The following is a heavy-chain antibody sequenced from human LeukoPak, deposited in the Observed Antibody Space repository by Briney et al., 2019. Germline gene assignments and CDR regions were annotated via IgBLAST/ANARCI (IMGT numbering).Heavy chain of an antibody. CDR1: GFTFNSYW. CDR2: INSDGSST. D-gene: IGHD2-2*01. Sequence: GGSLRLSCAASGFTFNSYWMHWVRQAPEKGLVWVSGINSDGSSTSYADSVKGRFTISRDNAKNSLYLQMNSLRDEDTAVYYCASGVSSTSCYVDYWGQGTLVTVSS. J-gene: IGHJ4*02. CDR3: ASGVSSTSCYVDY. V-gene: IGHV3-74*01.